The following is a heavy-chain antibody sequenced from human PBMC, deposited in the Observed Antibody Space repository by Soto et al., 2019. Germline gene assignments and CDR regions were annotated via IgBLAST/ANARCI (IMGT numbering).Heavy chain of an antibody. Sequence: QVQLVDSGRGVVQPGTSLRLTCAASGFTFTTYGMHWVRRAPGKGLEWVAVISYAGSNAYYADYLKGRFTISRDNSKNTLYLQIHSLRAEDTAVYYCAKERTYSVASGFDYWGRGTLVPVSS. J-gene: IGHJ4*02. CDR3: AKERTYSVASGFDY. CDR1: GFTFTTYG. V-gene: IGHV3-30*18. CDR2: ISYAGSNA. D-gene: IGHD1-26*01.